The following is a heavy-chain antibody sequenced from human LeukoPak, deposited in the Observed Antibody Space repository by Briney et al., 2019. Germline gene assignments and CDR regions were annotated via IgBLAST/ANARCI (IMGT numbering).Heavy chain of an antibody. D-gene: IGHD3-10*01. CDR2: ISSDGSDK. V-gene: IGHV3-30*18. J-gene: IGHJ4*02. CDR3: AKGVRGVIAYYLDY. Sequence: GGSLRLSCAASGFSFSSYVMHWVRQAPGKGLEWVAVISSDGSDKYYADSGKGRFTISRDDSKNQLYLQMNSLRPEDTAVYYCAKGVRGVIAYYLDYWGQGTLVTVSS. CDR1: GFSFSSYV.